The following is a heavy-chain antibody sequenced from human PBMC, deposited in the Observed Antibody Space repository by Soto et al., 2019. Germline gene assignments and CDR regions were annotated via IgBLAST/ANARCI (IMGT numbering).Heavy chain of an antibody. CDR2: ISGYNGNT. D-gene: IGHD6-13*01. CDR3: ARGSGITAAGDVDY. CDR1: GYTFTSYG. J-gene: IGHJ4*02. V-gene: IGHV1-18*01. Sequence: ASVKVSCKASGYTFTSYGISWVRQAPGQGLEWMGWISGYNGNTNYAQKFQGRVTMTTDISTNTAYMEVRTLRSDVTAMYYCARGSGITAAGDVDYWGQGTLVTVSS.